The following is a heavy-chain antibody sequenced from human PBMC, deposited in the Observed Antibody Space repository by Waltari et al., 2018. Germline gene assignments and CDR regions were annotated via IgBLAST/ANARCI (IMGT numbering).Heavy chain of an antibody. J-gene: IGHJ4*02. CDR2: IYNTWNP. V-gene: IGHV4-31*03. CDR3: ARDLKYTNGWYEMPV. D-gene: IGHD6-13*01. CDR1: GGSVSSGGYS. Sequence: QVHLQESGPGLVNPSQTLSLTCTVSGGSVSSGGYSWSWFRQPPGEALEWIGHIYNTWNPDYNTSLRSRVDISLDTSENQFSLKVSLRTAADTAVYYCARDLKYTNGWYEMPVWGQGTLVTVSS.